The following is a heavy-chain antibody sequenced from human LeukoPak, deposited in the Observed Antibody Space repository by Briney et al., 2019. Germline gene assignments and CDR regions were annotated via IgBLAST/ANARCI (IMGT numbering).Heavy chain of an antibody. V-gene: IGHV3-53*01. CDR1: GFTFSTYA. CDR2: IYSGGST. D-gene: IGHD6-13*01. CDR3: ARGSAASGFDP. Sequence: GGSLRLSCAASGFTFSTYAMNWVRQAPGKGLEWVSVIYSGGSTYYADSVKGRFTISRDNSKNTLFLQMNSLRAEDTAVYYCARGSAASGFDPWGQGTLVTVSS. J-gene: IGHJ5*02.